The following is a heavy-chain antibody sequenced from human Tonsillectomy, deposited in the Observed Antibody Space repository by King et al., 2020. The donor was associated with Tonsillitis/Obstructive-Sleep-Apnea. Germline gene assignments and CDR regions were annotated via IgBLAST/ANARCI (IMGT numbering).Heavy chain of an antibody. D-gene: IGHD1-26*01. Sequence: VQLVESGESLVQPGGSLRLSCAASGFTFSDHYMDWVRQAPGQGLEWVGRIIKKINRYTTVYAASVKGRFTISRDDSKNSVYLQMNSLKTEDTAVYYCARNGIVGSTGYLDYWGQGTLVTVSS. CDR1: GFTFSDHY. V-gene: IGHV3-72*01. J-gene: IGHJ4*02. CDR3: ARNGIVGSTGYLDY. CDR2: IIKKINRYTT.